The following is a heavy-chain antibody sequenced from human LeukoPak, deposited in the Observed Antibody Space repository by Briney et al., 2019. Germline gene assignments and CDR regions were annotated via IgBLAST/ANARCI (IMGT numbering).Heavy chain of an antibody. CDR3: ARESSSSWYY. D-gene: IGHD6-6*01. CDR1: GFTFSSYW. J-gene: IGHJ4*02. Sequence: GGSLRLSCAASGFTFSSYWMHWVRQAPGKGLVWVSRIKSDGSNTNYADSVKGRFTISRDNAKNTLYLQMNSLRAEDTAVYYCARESSSSWYYWGQGTLVTVSS. CDR2: IKSDGSNT. V-gene: IGHV3-74*01.